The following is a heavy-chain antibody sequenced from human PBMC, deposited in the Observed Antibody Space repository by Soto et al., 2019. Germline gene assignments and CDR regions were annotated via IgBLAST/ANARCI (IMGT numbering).Heavy chain of an antibody. Sequence: ASVKVSCKASGYTFSTYGMHWVRRAPGQSLEWMGWLNGGTGQTRYSQRFQDRVIITRDTSASTGYMELSSLRSEDTAVYYCARGKGMEENYFYYGLDIWGQGTTVTVSS. J-gene: IGHJ6*02. CDR1: GYTFSTYG. D-gene: IGHD1-1*01. CDR3: ARGKGMEENYFYYGLDI. CDR2: LNGGTGQT. V-gene: IGHV1-3*01.